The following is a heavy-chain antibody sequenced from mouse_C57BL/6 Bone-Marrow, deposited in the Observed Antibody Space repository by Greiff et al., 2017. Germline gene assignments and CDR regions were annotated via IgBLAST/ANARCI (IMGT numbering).Heavy chain of an antibody. CDR2: IDPENGDT. CDR1: GFNIKDDY. J-gene: IGHJ3*01. V-gene: IGHV14-4*01. Sequence: VQLQQSGAELVRPGASVKLSCTASGFNIKDDYMHWVKPRPEQGLEWIGWIDPENGDTEYASKFQGKATITADTSSNTAYLQLSSLTSEDTAVYYCTTDGSVAYWGQGTLVTVSA. CDR3: TTDGSVAY. D-gene: IGHD2-3*01.